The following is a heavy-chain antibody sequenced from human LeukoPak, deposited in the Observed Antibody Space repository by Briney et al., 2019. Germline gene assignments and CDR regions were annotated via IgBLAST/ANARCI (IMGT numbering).Heavy chain of an antibody. V-gene: IGHV3-48*01. J-gene: IGHJ3*02. CDR3: ARSGWYSFDAFDI. CDR2: ISSSSSTI. D-gene: IGHD6-19*01. Sequence: TGGSLRLSCAASGFTFSSYSMNWVRQAPGKGLEWVSYISSSSSTIYYADSVKGRFTISRDNAKNSLYLQMNSLRAEDTAVYYCARSGWYSFDAFDIWGQGTMVTVSS. CDR1: GFTFSSYS.